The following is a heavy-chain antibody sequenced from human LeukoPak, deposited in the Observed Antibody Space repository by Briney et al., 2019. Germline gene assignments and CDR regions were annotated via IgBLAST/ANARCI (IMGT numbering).Heavy chain of an antibody. CDR3: ANHLACGSTHCPPFDY. J-gene: IGHJ4*02. CDR1: GFTFSVYS. CDR2: ISDDSNYI. V-gene: IGHV3-21*01. D-gene: IGHD2-2*01. Sequence: GGSLRLSCAASGFTFSVYSMSWVRQPPGKGLEWVSSISDDSNYIYYADSVEGRFTISRDNAKNSLYLQMNSLRAEDTAVYYCANHLACGSTHCPPFDYWGQGTLVTVSS.